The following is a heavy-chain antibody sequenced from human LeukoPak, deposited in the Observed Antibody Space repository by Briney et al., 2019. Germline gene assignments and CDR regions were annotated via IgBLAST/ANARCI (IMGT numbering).Heavy chain of an antibody. J-gene: IGHJ6*02. V-gene: IGHV1-69*04. CDR1: GGTFSSYA. CDR2: IIPILGIA. D-gene: IGHD2-2*01. CDR3: ARVVVVPAAMRDLYYYGMDV. Sequence: SVKVSCKASGGTFSSYAISWVRQAPGQGLEWMGRIIPILGIANYAQKFQGRVTITADKSTSTAYMELSSLRSEDTAVYYCARVVVVPAAMRDLYYYGMDVWGQGTTVTVSS.